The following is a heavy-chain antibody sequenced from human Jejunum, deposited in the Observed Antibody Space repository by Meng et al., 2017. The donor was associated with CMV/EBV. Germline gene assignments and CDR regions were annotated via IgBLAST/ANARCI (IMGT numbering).Heavy chain of an antibody. CDR2: ISGDGSDL. Sequence: FPFSNYYMSWIRLAPGKGREWISYISGDGSDLFYGDSVRGRFTISRDNAKNSLYLQINSLRVEDTAVYYCVRDILRVGITYYFDYWGQGTRVTVSS. CDR1: FPFSNYY. D-gene: IGHD1-26*01. CDR3: VRDILRVGITYYFDY. J-gene: IGHJ4*02. V-gene: IGHV3-11*04.